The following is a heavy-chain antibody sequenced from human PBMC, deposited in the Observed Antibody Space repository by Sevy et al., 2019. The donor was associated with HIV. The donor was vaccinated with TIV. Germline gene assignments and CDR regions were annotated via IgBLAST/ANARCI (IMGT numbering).Heavy chain of an antibody. D-gene: IGHD6-13*01. CDR3: ARLGGGYSSSWYLRGYYYYYMDV. Sequence: GGSLRLSCAASGFTFSDYYMSWIRQAPGKGLEWVSYISSSGSTIYYADSVKGRFTISRDNAKNSLYLQMNSLRAEDTAVYYCARLGGGYSSSWYLRGYYYYYMDVWGKWTTVTVSS. CDR1: GFTFSDYY. CDR2: ISSSGSTI. J-gene: IGHJ6*03. V-gene: IGHV3-11*01.